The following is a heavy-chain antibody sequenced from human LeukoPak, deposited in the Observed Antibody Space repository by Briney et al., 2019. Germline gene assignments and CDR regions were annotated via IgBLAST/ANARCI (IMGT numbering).Heavy chain of an antibody. Sequence: PSETLSLTCTVSGGSISSYYWSWIRQPPGKGLEWIGYIYYSGSTNYNPSLKSRVTISVDTSKNQFSLKLSSVTAADTAVYYCASTPKLDIVVVPAAITWFDPWGQGTLVTVSS. CDR1: GGSISSYY. J-gene: IGHJ5*02. CDR2: IYYSGST. V-gene: IGHV4-59*12. CDR3: ASTPKLDIVVVPAAITWFDP. D-gene: IGHD2-2*01.